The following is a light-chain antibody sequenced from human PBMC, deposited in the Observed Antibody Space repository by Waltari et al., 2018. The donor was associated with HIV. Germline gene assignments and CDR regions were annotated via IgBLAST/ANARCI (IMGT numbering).Light chain of an antibody. J-gene: IGLJ1*01. CDR1: SNDVGATYD. Sequence: QPPLTQSRSVSGSPGQSNTIPCTGTSNDVGATYDLSWYQQHPGRAPTHLIFDLNRRPSGVPDRFSGSKSGNTASLTISGLQAEDEADYYCCSSAGRYTFVFGTGTKVTVL. V-gene: IGLV2-11*01. CDR3: CSSAGRYTFV. CDR2: DLN.